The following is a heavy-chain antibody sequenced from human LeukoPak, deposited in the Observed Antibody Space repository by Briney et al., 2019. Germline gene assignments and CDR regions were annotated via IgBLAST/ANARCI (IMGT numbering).Heavy chain of an antibody. CDR1: GFTFSSYG. Sequence: PGGSLRLSCAASGFTFSSYGMHWVRQAPGKGLEWVAFIQYDGSSKYYADSVKGRFTISRDNSKNTLYLQMNSLRAEDTAVYYCAKFHGSGRSLGNWFDPWGQGTLVTVSS. CDR2: IQYDGSSK. D-gene: IGHD3-10*01. J-gene: IGHJ5*02. V-gene: IGHV3-30*02. CDR3: AKFHGSGRSLGNWFDP.